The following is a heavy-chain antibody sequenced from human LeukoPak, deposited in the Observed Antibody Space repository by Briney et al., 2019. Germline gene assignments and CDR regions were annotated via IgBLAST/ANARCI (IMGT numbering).Heavy chain of an antibody. D-gene: IGHD6-13*01. CDR3: AGSSWSNELFDY. CDR1: GFTFSSYA. Sequence: GGSLRPSCAASGFTFSSYAMSWVRQAPGKGLEWVSAISGSGGSTYYADSVKGRFTISRDNSKNTLYLQMNSLRAEDTAVYYCAGSSWSNELFDYWGQGTLVTVSS. CDR2: ISGSGGST. J-gene: IGHJ4*02. V-gene: IGHV3-23*01.